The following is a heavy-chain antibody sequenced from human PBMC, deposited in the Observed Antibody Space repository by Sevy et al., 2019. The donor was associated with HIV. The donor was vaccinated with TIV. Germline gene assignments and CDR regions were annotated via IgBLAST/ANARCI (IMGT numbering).Heavy chain of an antibody. CDR1: GESFSNYY. V-gene: IGHV4-34*01. D-gene: IGHD4-17*01. Sequence: SETLSLTCAVYGESFSNYYWSWIRLSPGKGLESIGEIDHSGRSDYNPSLKSRVTMSVDTSKNQFSLKLTSVTAADTAVYYSARGPKPLRSDCGDYRGVGYYFDSWGQGTLVTVSS. CDR2: IDHSGRS. J-gene: IGHJ4*02. CDR3: ARGPKPLRSDCGDYRGVGYYFDS.